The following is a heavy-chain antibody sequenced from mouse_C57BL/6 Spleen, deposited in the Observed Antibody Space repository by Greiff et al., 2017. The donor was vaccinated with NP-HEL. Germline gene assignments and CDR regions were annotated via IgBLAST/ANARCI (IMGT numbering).Heavy chain of an antibody. CDR1: GYTFTSYW. V-gene: IGHV1-69*01. J-gene: IGHJ3*01. CDR3: ARGGDYYGSSWGFAY. Sequence: QVQLQQPGAELVMPGASVKLSCKASGYTFTSYWMHWVKQRPGQGLEWIGEIDPSDSYTNYNQKFKGKATFTADTSSNTAYMQLSSLTTEDSAIYYCARGGDYYGSSWGFAYWGQGTLVTVSA. CDR2: IDPSDSYT. D-gene: IGHD1-1*01.